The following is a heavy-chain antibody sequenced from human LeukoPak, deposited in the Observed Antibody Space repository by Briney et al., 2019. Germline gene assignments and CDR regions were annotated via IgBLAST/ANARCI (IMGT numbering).Heavy chain of an antibody. D-gene: IGHD6-19*01. CDR2: IYSNGNT. CDR1: GFSVSNY. CDR3: ARVRNVNSVAGTVDY. J-gene: IGHJ4*02. Sequence: GGSLRLSCEASGFSVSNYMSWVRQAPGKGLEWVPVIYSNGNTYYADSVKGRFTVSRDNSKNTLYLQMNSLRAEDTAVYYCARVRNVNSVAGTVDYWGQGTLVTVSS. V-gene: IGHV3-53*01.